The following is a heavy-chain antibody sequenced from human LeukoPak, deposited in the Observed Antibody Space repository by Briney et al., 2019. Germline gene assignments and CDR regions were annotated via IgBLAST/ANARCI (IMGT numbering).Heavy chain of an antibody. Sequence: SVKVSCKASGGTFSSYAISWVRQAPGQGLEWMGGIIPIFGIANYAQKFQGRVTITADESTSAAYMELSSLRSEDTAVYYCARPSRPLYSYTLYYYYGMDVWGQGTTVTVSS. CDR2: IIPIFGIA. D-gene: IGHD5-18*01. V-gene: IGHV1-69*13. J-gene: IGHJ6*02. CDR1: GGTFSSYA. CDR3: ARPSRPLYSYTLYYYYGMDV.